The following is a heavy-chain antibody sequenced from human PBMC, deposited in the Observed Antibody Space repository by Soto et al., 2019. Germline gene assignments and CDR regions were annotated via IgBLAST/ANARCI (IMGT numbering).Heavy chain of an antibody. CDR1: GFTFSSYG. CDR2: ISYDGSNK. V-gene: IGHV3-30*18. J-gene: IGHJ4*02. D-gene: IGHD3-3*01. Sequence: PGGSLRLSCAASGFTFSSYGMHWVRQAPGKGLEWVAVISYDGSNKYYADSVKGRFTISRDNSKNTLYLQMNSLRAEDTAVYYCAKDRARYDFGATLDYWGQGTLVTVS. CDR3: AKDRARYDFGATLDY.